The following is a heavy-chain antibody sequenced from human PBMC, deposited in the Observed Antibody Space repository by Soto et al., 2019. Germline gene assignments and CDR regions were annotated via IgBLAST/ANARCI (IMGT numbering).Heavy chain of an antibody. CDR2: ISSSSSTI. D-gene: IGHD3-3*01. CDR1: DS. CDR3: ARVGRERITNFGVVTRFDY. V-gene: IGHV3-48*02. J-gene: IGHJ4*01. Sequence: DSIIIVKQTPGKGLEWVSYISSSSSTIYYADSVKGRFTISRDNAKNSLYLQMNSLRDEDTAVYYCARVGRERITNFGVVTRFDYWVHGTLVTVSS.